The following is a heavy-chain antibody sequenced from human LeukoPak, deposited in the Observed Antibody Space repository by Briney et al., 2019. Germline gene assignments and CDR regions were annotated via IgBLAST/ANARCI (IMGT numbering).Heavy chain of an antibody. CDR3: ARGLGTVTIAYDY. CDR2: IYHSGST. D-gene: IGHD4-17*01. Sequence: PSETLSLTCAVSGGSISSSNWWSWVRQPPGKGLEWIGEIYHSGSTNYNPSLKSRVTISVDKSKNQFSLKLSSVTAADTAVYYCARGLGTVTIAYDYWGQGTLVTVSS. CDR1: GGSISSSNW. J-gene: IGHJ4*02. V-gene: IGHV4-4*02.